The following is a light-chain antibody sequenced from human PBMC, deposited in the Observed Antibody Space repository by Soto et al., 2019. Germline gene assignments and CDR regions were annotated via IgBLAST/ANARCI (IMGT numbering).Light chain of an antibody. Sequence: IQMTLSPSTLSASVGDSVTINCRASQSINNWLAWYQQKLGRAPKLLIYDASTLESGVPSRFSGSGSGTEFTLTISGLQPDDFATYYCQQLNNYPRTFGQGTKVDIK. J-gene: IGKJ1*01. CDR2: DAS. CDR1: QSINNW. CDR3: QQLNNYPRT. V-gene: IGKV1-5*01.